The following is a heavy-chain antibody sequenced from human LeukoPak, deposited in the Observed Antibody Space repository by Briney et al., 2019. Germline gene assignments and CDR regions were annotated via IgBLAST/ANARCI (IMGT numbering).Heavy chain of an antibody. CDR1: GFTFDDYA. CDR3: AKEDYFGSGSYLGY. CDR2: ISWNSGSI. Sequence: PGRSLRLSCAASGFTFDDYAMHWVRQAPGKGLEWVSGISWNSGSIGYADSVKGRFTISRDNAKNSLYLQMNGLRAEDTAVYYCAKEDYFGSGSYLGYWGQGTLVTVSS. J-gene: IGHJ4*02. D-gene: IGHD3-10*01. V-gene: IGHV3-9*01.